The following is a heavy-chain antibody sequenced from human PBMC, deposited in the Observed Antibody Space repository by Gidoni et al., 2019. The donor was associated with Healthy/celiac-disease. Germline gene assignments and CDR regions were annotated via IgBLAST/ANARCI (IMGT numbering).Heavy chain of an antibody. Sequence: QVQLQESGPGLVKPSETLSLTCTVSGYSISSGYYWGWIRQPPGKGLEWIGRIYHSGSTYYNPSLKSRVTISVDTSKNQFSLKLSSVTAADTAVYYCIRYSSGRAIFDYWGQGTLVTVSS. J-gene: IGHJ4*02. CDR1: GYSISSGYY. CDR2: IYHSGST. D-gene: IGHD6-19*01. CDR3: IRYSSGRAIFDY. V-gene: IGHV4-38-2*02.